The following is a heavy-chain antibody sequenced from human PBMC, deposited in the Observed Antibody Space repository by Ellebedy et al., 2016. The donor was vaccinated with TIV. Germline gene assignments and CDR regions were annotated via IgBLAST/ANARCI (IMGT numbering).Heavy chain of an antibody. CDR3: ATDGSYGDFRSPAHAFVI. J-gene: IGHJ3*02. V-gene: IGHV3-7*01. D-gene: IGHD4-17*01. CDR1: GFSFRSYW. Sequence: GESLKISCGSSGFSFRSYWMTWVRQAPGKGLEWVANINQDGSDKYYVDSVNGRFTISRDNAKTSLNLQLNSLRDEDTAVYYCATDGSYGDFRSPAHAFVIWGQGTMVTVSS. CDR2: INQDGSDK.